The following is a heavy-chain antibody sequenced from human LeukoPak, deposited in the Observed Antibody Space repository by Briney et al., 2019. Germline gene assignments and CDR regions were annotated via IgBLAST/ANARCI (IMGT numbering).Heavy chain of an antibody. CDR1: GYTFTDYY. CDR3: ARGRDRGASTPFDY. CDR2: INSNSGAT. V-gene: IGHV1-2*02. D-gene: IGHD1-26*01. J-gene: IGHJ4*02. Sequence: ASVKVSCKASGYTFTDYYTHWVRQAPGQGPEWMGWINSNSGATNYAQKFQGRVTMTRDTSISTVYMELSSLRSDDTAVYYCARGRDRGASTPFDYWGQGTLVTVSS.